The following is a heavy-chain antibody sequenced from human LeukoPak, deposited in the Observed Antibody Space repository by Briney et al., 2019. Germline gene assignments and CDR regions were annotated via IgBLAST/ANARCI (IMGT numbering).Heavy chain of an antibody. CDR2: LYPGDSDI. CDR1: GYSFTTYW. D-gene: IGHD6-6*01. CDR3: ARLKYSGMDV. V-gene: IGHV5-51*01. Sequence: GESLKISCKASGYSFTTYWILWVRQMPGKGLEWMGILYPGDSDIRYSPSFQGQVTISADNSISTAYLQWNTLKASDTAMYYCARLKYSGMDVWGQGTTVTVSS. J-gene: IGHJ6*02.